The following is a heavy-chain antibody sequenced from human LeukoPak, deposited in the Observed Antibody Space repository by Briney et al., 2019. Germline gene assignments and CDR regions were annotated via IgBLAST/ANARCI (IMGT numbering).Heavy chain of an antibody. CDR1: GGSITNGSYY. Sequence: PSETLSLTCTVSGGSITNGSYYWGWIRQPPGKGLEWIGSIYYSGSTYYNPSLKSRVTISVDTSNKLSSLKLSSVTAADTAVYYCARVSCSGGACPFGSWFDPWGQGTLVTVSS. D-gene: IGHD2-15*01. J-gene: IGHJ5*02. V-gene: IGHV4-39*02. CDR2: IYYSGST. CDR3: ARVSCSGGACPFGSWFDP.